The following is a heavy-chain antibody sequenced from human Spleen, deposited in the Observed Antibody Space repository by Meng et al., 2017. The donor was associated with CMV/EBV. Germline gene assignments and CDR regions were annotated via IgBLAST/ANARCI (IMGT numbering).Heavy chain of an antibody. CDR3: ARELVVVPAAIRGGNWFDP. D-gene: IGHD2-2*01. CDR2: ISSSSSYI. CDR1: FSNYS. V-gene: IGHV3-21*01. J-gene: IGHJ5*02. Sequence: FSNYSMNWVRQAPGKGLEWVSSISSSSSYIYYADSVKGRFTISRDNAKNSLYLQMNSLRAEDTAVYYCARELVVVPAAIRGGNWFDPWGQGTLVTVSS.